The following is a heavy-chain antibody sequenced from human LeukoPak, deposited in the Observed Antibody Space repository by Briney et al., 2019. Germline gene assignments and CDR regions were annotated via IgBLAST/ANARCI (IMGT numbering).Heavy chain of an antibody. CDR2: IYYSGST. V-gene: IGHV4-39*01. CDR3: ARRKGYFDY. Sequence: SETLSLTCTVSGGSISSSSYYWGWIRQPPGKGLEWIGSIYYSGSTYYNPSLKSRVTISVDTSKNQFSLKLSSVTAADTAVYYCARRKGYFDYWGQGTLVTVSS. CDR1: GGSISSSSYY. J-gene: IGHJ4*02.